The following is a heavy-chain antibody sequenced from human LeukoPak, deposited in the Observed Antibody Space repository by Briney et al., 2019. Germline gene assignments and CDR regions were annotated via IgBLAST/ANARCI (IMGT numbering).Heavy chain of an antibody. CDR2: IKQDGSES. CDR1: GFTFSNYW. D-gene: IGHD1-14*01. V-gene: IGHV3-7*01. Sequence: PGGSLRLSCGGSGFTFSNYWMNWVRQAPGKGLEWVANIKQDGSESHYVDSVKGRFTISRDNAKNSLYLQMNSLRAEDTAVYYCARDQTGHWGQGTLVTVSS. CDR3: ARDQTGH. J-gene: IGHJ4*02.